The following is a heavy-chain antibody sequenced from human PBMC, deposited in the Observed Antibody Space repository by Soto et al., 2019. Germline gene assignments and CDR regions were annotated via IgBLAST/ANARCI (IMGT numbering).Heavy chain of an antibody. V-gene: IGHV1-18*04. CDR1: GYTFTNYG. D-gene: IGHD6-19*01. Sequence: ASVKVSCKASGYTFTNYGISWVRQAPGQGLEWMGWVSGYNGNTNSAQKLRGRVTMTTDTSTSTAYMELRTLRSDDTAVYYCARDEGSDGFDSWGQGTLVTVSS. CDR3: ARDEGSDGFDS. CDR2: VSGYNGNT. J-gene: IGHJ4*02.